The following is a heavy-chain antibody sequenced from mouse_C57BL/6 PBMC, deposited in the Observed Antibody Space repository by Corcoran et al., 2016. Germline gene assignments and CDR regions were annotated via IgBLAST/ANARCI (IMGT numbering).Heavy chain of an antibody. J-gene: IGHJ2*01. V-gene: IGHV3-6*01. CDR3: ARDGPVSFDY. D-gene: IGHD6-2*01. CDR2: ISYDGSN. Sequence: DVQLQESGPGLVKPSQSLSLTCSVTGYSITSGYYWNWIRQFPGNKLEWMGYISYDGSNNYNPSLKNRISITRDTSKNQFFLKLNSVTTEDTATYYCARDGPVSFDYWGQGTTLTVSS. CDR1: GYSITSGYY.